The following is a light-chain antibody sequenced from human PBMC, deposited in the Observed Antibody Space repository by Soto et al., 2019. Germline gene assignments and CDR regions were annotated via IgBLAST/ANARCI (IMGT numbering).Light chain of an antibody. V-gene: IGKV3-20*01. Sequence: EIVLTQSPAILSLFPGERANLSCRPSETVNSAYLAWYQHKPGQTPRLLIYDTSTRASGIPDRFSGSGSGTDFTLTISRLQPEDFAVYYCQQYASTRWTFGQGTKVDVK. CDR1: ETVNSAY. J-gene: IGKJ1*01. CDR2: DTS. CDR3: QQYASTRWT.